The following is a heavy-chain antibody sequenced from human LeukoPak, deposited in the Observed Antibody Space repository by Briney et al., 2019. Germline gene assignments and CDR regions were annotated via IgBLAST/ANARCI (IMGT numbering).Heavy chain of an antibody. D-gene: IGHD3-10*01. V-gene: IGHV1-24*01. Sequence: ASVKVSCKLSGYTLTELSMHWVRQTPGKGLEWMGGFDPEDGETLYAQKFQGRVTMTEDTSTDTAYMELSSLRSNDTAVYYCATDQRGAGLGFRYGSGSYNGLDVWGQGTTVTVSS. CDR3: ATDQRGAGLGFRYGSGSYNGLDV. CDR2: FDPEDGET. CDR1: GYTLTELS. J-gene: IGHJ6*02.